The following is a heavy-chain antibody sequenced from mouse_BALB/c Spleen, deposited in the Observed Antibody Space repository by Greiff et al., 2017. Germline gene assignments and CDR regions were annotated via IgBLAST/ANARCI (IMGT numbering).Heavy chain of an antibody. CDR2: ISSGSSTI. CDR3: ARTGNYGYAMDY. D-gene: IGHD2-1*01. CDR1: GFTFSSFG. V-gene: IGHV5-17*02. Sequence: DVKLVESGGGLVQPGGSRKLSCAASGFTFSSFGMHWVRQAPEKGLEWVAYISSGSSTIYYADTVKGRFTISSDNPKNTLFLQITSLRSEDTAMYYCARTGNYGYAMDYWGQGTSVTVSS. J-gene: IGHJ4*01.